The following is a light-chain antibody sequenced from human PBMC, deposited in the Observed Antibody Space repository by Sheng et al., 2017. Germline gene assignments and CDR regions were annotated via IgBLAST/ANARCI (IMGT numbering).Light chain of an antibody. J-gene: IGKJ2*01. CDR3: QQYYTSPS. V-gene: IGKV1-NL1*01. Sequence: DIQMTQSPSSLSASVGDRVTITCRASRGIANALAWYQQKPGAAPKLLLYAASRLDSGVPSRFSGSGSGTVYTLTISSLQPEDFASYYCQQYYTSPSFGRGTRVEIK. CDR2: AAS. CDR1: RGIANA.